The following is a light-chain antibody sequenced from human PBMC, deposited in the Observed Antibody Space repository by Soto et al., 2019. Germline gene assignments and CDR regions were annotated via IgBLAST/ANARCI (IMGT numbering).Light chain of an antibody. CDR3: QQYTHWPRT. CDR2: GAS. CDR1: QSVSRN. Sequence: ETVMTQSPATLSVSPGERATLSCRASQSVSRNLAWYQQKPGQATRLLIYGASTRATGIPARFSGSGSGTEFTLTISSLQSEDFAVYYCQQYTHWPRTFGQGTKV. V-gene: IGKV3-15*01. J-gene: IGKJ1*01.